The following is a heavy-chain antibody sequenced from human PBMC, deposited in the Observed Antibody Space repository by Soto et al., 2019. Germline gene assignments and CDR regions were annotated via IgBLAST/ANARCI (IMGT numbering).Heavy chain of an antibody. V-gene: IGHV3-23*01. D-gene: IGHD2-15*01. CDR1: GFTFSSHG. Sequence: EAQLLESGGELVQPGGSLRLSCAASGFTFSSHGMSWVRQAPGKGLEWIAGLSRGGGSTYYADSVKGRFTISRDNSKNTLDLIMNSLRVEDTALYYCAKDGLLRADGCDVGGQGTMVTVSS. CDR2: LSRGGGST. J-gene: IGHJ3*01. CDR3: AKDGLLRADGCDV.